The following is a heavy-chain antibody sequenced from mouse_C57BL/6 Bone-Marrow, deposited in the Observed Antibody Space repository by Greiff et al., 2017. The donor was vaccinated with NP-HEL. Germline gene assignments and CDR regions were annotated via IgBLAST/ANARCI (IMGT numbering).Heavy chain of an antibody. J-gene: IGHJ3*01. V-gene: IGHV8-8*01. D-gene: IGHD1-1*01. CDR1: GFSLSTFGMG. CDR3: ARPLITTVVATPAWFAY. Sequence: QVTLNVCGPGILQPSQTLSLTCSFSGFSLSTFGMGVGWIRPPSGKGLEWLAHLWWDDAKYYNPALKSRLTISKDTSHTQVFLKIANVDTADTATYYCARPLITTVVATPAWFAYWGQGTLVTVSA. CDR2: LWWDDAK.